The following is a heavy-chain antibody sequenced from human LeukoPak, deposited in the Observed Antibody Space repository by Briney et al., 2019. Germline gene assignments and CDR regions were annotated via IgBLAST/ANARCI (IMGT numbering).Heavy chain of an antibody. CDR3: ARERGYRIVATTEYLA. J-gene: IGHJ5*02. V-gene: IGHV1-2*02. CDR1: GYTFTGYY. Sequence: ASVKVSCKASGYTFTGYYMHWVRQAPGQGLEWMGWINPNSGGTNYAQKFQGRVTMTRDTSISTAYMELSRLRSDDTAVYYCARERGYRIVATTEYLAWGQGTLVTVSS. CDR2: INPNSGGT. D-gene: IGHD5-12*01.